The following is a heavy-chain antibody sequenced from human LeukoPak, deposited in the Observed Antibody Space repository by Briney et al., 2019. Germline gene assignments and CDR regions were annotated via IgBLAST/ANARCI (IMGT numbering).Heavy chain of an antibody. CDR3: ARDPGQIKWIQLYFDY. CDR2: IIPILGIA. J-gene: IGHJ4*02. V-gene: IGHV1-69*04. CDR1: GGTFSSYA. Sequence: SVKVSCKASGGTFSSYAISWVRQAPGQGLEWMGRIIPILGIANYAQKFQGRVTITADKSTSTAYMELSSLRSEDTAVYYCARDPGQIKWIQLYFDYWGQGTLVTVSS. D-gene: IGHD5-18*01.